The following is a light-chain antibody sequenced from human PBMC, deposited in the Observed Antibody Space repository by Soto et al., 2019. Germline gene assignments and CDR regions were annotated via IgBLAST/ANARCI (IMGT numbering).Light chain of an antibody. CDR3: QQYLWT. CDR2: DAS. Sequence: DIQMTQSPSTLSASVGDRVTITCRASQSISSWLAWYQQKPGKAPKLLIYDASSLESGVPSRFSGSGSGTEFTLTISSLQPDDFATYYCQQYLWTFGQGTKVDIK. V-gene: IGKV1-5*01. J-gene: IGKJ1*01. CDR1: QSISSW.